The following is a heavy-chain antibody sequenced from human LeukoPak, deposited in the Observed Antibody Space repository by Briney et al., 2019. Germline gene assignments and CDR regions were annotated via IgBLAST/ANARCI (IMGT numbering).Heavy chain of an antibody. J-gene: IGHJ4*02. CDR2: ISYDGSNK. D-gene: IGHD4-23*01. Sequence: GRSLRLSCAASGFTFSSYAMHWVRQAPGKGLEWVAVISYDGSNKYYADSAKGRFTISRDNSKNTLYLQMNSLRAEDTAVYYCARAPRRWLDYWGRGTLVTVSS. CDR1: GFTFSSYA. V-gene: IGHV3-30*04. CDR3: ARAPRRWLDY.